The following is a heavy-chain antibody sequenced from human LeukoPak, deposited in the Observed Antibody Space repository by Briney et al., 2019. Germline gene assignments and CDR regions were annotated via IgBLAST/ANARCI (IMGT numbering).Heavy chain of an antibody. Sequence: ASVKVSCKASGYTFTGYYMHWVRQAPGQGLEWMGWINPNSGGTNYAQKFQSRVTMTRDTSISTAYMELSRLRSDDTAVYYCARVVVDIVATYIWFDPWGQGTLVTVSS. CDR2: INPNSGGT. CDR3: ARVVVDIVATYIWFDP. CDR1: GYTFTGYY. V-gene: IGHV1-2*02. D-gene: IGHD5-12*01. J-gene: IGHJ5*02.